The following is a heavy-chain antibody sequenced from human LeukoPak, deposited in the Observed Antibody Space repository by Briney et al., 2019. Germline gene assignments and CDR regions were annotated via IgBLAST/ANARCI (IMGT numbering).Heavy chain of an antibody. D-gene: IGHD3-3*01. V-gene: IGHV3-21*01. CDR3: ARDRNDFWSGYPYYYYYGMDV. CDR2: ISSSSSYI. J-gene: IGHJ6*02. CDR1: GFTFSSYS. Sequence: GGSLRLSRAASGFTFSSYSMNWVRQAPGKGLEWVSSISSSSSYIYYADSVKGRFTISRDNAKNSLYLQMNSLRAEDTAVYYCARDRNDFWSGYPYYYYYGMDVWGQGTTVTVSS.